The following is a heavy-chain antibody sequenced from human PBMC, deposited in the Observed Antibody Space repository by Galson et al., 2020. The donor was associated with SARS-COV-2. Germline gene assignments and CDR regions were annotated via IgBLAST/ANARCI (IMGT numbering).Heavy chain of an antibody. J-gene: IGHJ4*02. CDR2: IRNHGGTT. V-gene: IGHV3-23*01. D-gene: IGHD3-3*01. Sequence: GGSLRLSCAASGFTFSNYAMSWVRQAPGRGLEWVSTIRNHGGTTHYADSVKGRFIISRDNSQNTLYLQMSSLRAEDMAVYYCAKEGDDDFWNGHYIVYDSWGQGTLVTVSS. CDR3: AKEGDDDFWNGHYIVYDS. CDR1: GFTFSNYA.